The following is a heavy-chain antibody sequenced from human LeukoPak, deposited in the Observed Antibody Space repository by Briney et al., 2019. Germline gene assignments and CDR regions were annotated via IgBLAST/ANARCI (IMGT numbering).Heavy chain of an antibody. Sequence: GASVKVSCKASGYTFTIYDINWVRQATGQGLEWMGWMNPNSGNTGYAQKFQGRVTMTRNTSISTAYMELSSLRSEDTAVYYCARGRYYDFWSGWVKSYYHYYGMDVWGQGTTVTVSS. CDR2: MNPNSGNT. V-gene: IGHV1-8*01. D-gene: IGHD3-3*01. J-gene: IGHJ6*02. CDR1: GYTFTIYD. CDR3: ARGRYYDFWSGWVKSYYHYYGMDV.